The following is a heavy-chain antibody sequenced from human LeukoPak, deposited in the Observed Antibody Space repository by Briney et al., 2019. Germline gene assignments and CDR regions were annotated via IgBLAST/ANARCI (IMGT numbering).Heavy chain of an antibody. J-gene: IGHJ5*02. CDR1: GFTFSSYG. CDR2: IRYDGSNK. Sequence: GGSLRLSCAASGFTFSSYGMHWVRQAPGKGLEWVAFIRYDGSNKYYADSVKGRFTISRDNSKNTLYLQMNSLRAEDTAVYYCAKDSLPAAMDAENWFDPWGQGTLVTVSS. CDR3: AKDSLPAAMDAENWFDP. D-gene: IGHD2-2*01. V-gene: IGHV3-30*02.